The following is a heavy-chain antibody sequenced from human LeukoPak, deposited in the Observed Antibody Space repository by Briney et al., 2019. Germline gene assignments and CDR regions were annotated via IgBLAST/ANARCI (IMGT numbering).Heavy chain of an antibody. J-gene: IGHJ3*02. CDR2: IYHSGST. D-gene: IGHD3-22*01. CDR3: ARGPYSYDSSGAFDI. CDR1: GYSISSGYY. Sequence: SETLPPTCTVSGYSISSGYYWGWIRQPPGKGLEWIGSIYHSGSTYYNPSLKSRVTISVDTSKNQFSLKLSSVTAADTAVYFCARGPYSYDSSGAFDIWGQGTMVTVSS. V-gene: IGHV4-38-2*02.